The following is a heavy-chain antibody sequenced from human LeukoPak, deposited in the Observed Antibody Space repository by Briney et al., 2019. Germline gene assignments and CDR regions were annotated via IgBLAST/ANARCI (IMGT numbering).Heavy chain of an antibody. CDR1: AFSFSAYV. CDR2: ISYDGSNK. V-gene: IGHV3-30*18. CDR3: AKGDNYDLLTGYSNNWFGP. J-gene: IGHJ5*02. D-gene: IGHD3-9*01. Sequence: GGSLRLSCAASAFSFSAYVMHWVRQAPGKGLEWVALISYDGSNKDCADSVKGRFTISRDNSKNTLYLQMDSLRAEDTAVYYCAKGDNYDLLTGYSNNWFGPWGQGTLVTVSS.